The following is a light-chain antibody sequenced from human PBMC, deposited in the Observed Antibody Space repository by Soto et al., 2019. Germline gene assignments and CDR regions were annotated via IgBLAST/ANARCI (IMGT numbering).Light chain of an antibody. CDR3: QAWDTTTYV. V-gene: IGLV3-1*01. Sequence: YELTQPPSVSVSPGQTATITCSGDKLEKKFVCWYQQRPGQSPVLVIYQDDKRPPGIPERFSGSNSGNTATLTIGGTQAVDEAAYYCQAWDTTTYVFXPGTKVTVL. CDR1: KLEKKF. CDR2: QDD. J-gene: IGLJ1*01.